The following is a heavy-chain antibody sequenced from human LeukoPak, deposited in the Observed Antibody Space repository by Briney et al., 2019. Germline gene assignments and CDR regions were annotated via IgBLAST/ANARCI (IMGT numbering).Heavy chain of an antibody. CDR1: GFSFSNFG. D-gene: IGHD4-17*01. CDR3: ARDCGDYGLDY. J-gene: IGHJ4*02. CDR2: ITGRGSSA. Sequence: GGSLRLSCAASGFSFSNFGMNWVRQGLGKGLEWVSSITGRGSSAYYADSVKGRFTISRDNSKSTLYLQMNSLRGDDTAVYYCARDCGDYGLDYWGQGALVTVAS. V-gene: IGHV3-23*01.